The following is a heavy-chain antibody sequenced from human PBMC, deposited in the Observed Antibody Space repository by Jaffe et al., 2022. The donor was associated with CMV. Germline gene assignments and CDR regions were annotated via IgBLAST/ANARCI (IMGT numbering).Heavy chain of an antibody. V-gene: IGHV1-58*01. CDR3: AAGYCSGGSCYSTYYYYYGMDV. CDR1: GFTFTSSA. J-gene: IGHJ6*02. D-gene: IGHD2-15*01. CDR2: IVVGSGNT. Sequence: QMQLVQSGPEVKKPGTSVKVSCKASGFTFTSSAVQWVRQARGQRLEWIGWIVVGSGNTNYAQKFQERVTITRDMSTSTAYMELSSLRSEDTAVYYCAAGYCSGGSCYSTYYYYYGMDVWGQGTTVTVSS.